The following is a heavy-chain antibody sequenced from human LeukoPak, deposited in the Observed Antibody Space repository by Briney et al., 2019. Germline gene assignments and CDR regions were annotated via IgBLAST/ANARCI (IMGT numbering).Heavy chain of an antibody. CDR1: GYIFIGYG. V-gene: IGHV1-18*01. CDR2: ISGKNGNT. J-gene: IGHJ3*01. CDR3: ARDPSGDVVVITGDAFDV. Sequence: ASVKVSCKASGYIFIGYGISWVRQVPGQGLEWMGWISGKNGNTIYAQKFQGRVTMTTDTSTSTAYMELRSLRSDDTAVYYCARDPSGDVVVITGDAFDVWGQGTMVTVSS. D-gene: IGHD3-22*01.